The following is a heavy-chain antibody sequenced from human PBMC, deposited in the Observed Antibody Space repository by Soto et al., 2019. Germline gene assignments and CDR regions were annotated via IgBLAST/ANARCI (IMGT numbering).Heavy chain of an antibody. Sequence: SETLSLTCAVYGGSFSGYYLSWIRQPPGKGLEWIGEINHSGSTNYNPSLKSRVTISVDTSKNQFSLKLSSVTAADTAVYYCARGEGIAGDAFDIWGQGTMVTVSS. CDR2: INHSGST. CDR1: GGSFSGYY. J-gene: IGHJ3*02. D-gene: IGHD6-13*01. CDR3: ARGEGIAGDAFDI. V-gene: IGHV4-34*01.